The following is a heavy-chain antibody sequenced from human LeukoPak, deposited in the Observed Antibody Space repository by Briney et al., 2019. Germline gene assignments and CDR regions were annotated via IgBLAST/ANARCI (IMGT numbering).Heavy chain of an antibody. CDR3: AKGLWFGEYYFDS. J-gene: IGHJ4*02. D-gene: IGHD3-10*01. CDR1: GYSISSGYY. CDR2: IYHSGNT. Sequence: SETLSLTCAVSGYSISSGYYWGWIRQPPGKGLEWIGSIYHSGNTYYNPSLKSRVTMSVDTSKNQFSLRVSSVTAADTAVYYCAKGLWFGEYYFDSWGQGTLVTVSS. V-gene: IGHV4-38-2*01.